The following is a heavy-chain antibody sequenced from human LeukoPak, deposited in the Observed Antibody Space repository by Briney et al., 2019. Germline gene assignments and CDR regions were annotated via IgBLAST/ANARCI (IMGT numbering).Heavy chain of an antibody. CDR3: ARKWIAAAGTGEDFDY. J-gene: IGHJ4*02. Sequence: EASVTVSCKASGYTFTGYYMHWVRQAPGQGLEWMGWINPNSGGTNYAQKFQGRVTMTRDTSISTAYMELSRLRSDDTAVYYCARKWIAAAGTGEDFDYWGQGTLVTVSS. V-gene: IGHV1-2*02. CDR1: GYTFTGYY. CDR2: INPNSGGT. D-gene: IGHD6-13*01.